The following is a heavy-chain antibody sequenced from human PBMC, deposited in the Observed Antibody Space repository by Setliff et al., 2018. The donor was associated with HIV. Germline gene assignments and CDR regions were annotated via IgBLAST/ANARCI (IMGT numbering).Heavy chain of an antibody. D-gene: IGHD2-2*01. J-gene: IGHJ5*01. V-gene: IGHV3-11*04. Sequence: GGSLRLSCVASGFIFSEYYMTWIRQAPGKGLECISYITSSGATTYYAGSVKGRFTISRDNAKNSLYLQMNSLRAEDTAVYYCARVVAAANWFDSWGQGTLVTVSS. CDR2: ITSSGATT. CDR3: ARVVAAANWFDS. CDR1: GFIFSEYY.